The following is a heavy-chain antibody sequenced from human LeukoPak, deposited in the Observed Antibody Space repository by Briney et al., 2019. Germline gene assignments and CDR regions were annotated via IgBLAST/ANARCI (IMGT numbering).Heavy chain of an antibody. V-gene: IGHV3-7*01. D-gene: IGHD3-22*01. CDR1: GFTFSSYA. CDR2: INQDGSEK. Sequence: GGSLRLSCAASGFTFSSYAMSWVRQASGKGLEWVANINQDGSEKHYVDSVKGRFTISRDNAKNSLYLQMNSLSAEDTAVYYCAREEGIDGSGYYYVLGYWGQGTLVTVSS. CDR3: AREEGIDGSGYYYVLGY. J-gene: IGHJ4*02.